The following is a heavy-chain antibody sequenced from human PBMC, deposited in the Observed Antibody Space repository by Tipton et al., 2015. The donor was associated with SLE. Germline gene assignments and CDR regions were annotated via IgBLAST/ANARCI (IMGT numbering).Heavy chain of an antibody. CDR2: IKQDGSEK. Sequence: SLRLSCTVSGGSISSSSYYWGWIRQPPGKGLEWVANIKQDGSEKYYVDSVKGRFTISRDNAKNSLYLQMNSLRAEDTAVYYCARDRSSGWGVYYYYMDVWGKGTTVTVSS. D-gene: IGHD6-19*01. CDR1: GGSISSSSYY. J-gene: IGHJ6*03. V-gene: IGHV3-7*03. CDR3: ARDRSSGWGVYYYYMDV.